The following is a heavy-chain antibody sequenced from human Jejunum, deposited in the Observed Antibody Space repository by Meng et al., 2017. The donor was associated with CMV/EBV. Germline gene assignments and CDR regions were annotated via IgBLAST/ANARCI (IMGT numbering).Heavy chain of an antibody. J-gene: IGHJ4*02. CDR1: GDSVSGRSYY. CDR3: ARDQPADY. Sequence: CTVSGDSVSGRSYYWSWIRQAPGKGLEWIGYIYNSVSTNYNPSLKSRVTISVDTSKNQFSLKLTSVTAADTAVYYCARDQPADYWGQGTLVTVSS. CDR2: IYNSVST. V-gene: IGHV4-61*01.